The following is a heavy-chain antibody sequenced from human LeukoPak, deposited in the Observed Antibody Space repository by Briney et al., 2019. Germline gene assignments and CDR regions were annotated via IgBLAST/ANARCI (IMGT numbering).Heavy chain of an antibody. J-gene: IGHJ5*02. CDR3: AAEVGSNNWFDP. V-gene: IGHV1-24*01. D-gene: IGHD1-26*01. Sequence: ASVKVSCKVSGYTLTELSMHWVRQAPGKGLEWMGGFDPEDGETIYAQKFQGRVTMTEDTSTDTAYMELSSLRSEDTAVYYCAAEVGSNNWFDPWGQGTLVTVSS. CDR1: GYTLTELS. CDR2: FDPEDGET.